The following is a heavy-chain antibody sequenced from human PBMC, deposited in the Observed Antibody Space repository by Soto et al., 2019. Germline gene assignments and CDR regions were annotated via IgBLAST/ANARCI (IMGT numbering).Heavy chain of an antibody. CDR2: INRDSTVI. V-gene: IGHV3-48*01. J-gene: IGHJ4*02. CDR1: GFSFSTHY. Sequence: EEQLVESGGGLVQPGGSLRLSCAASGFSFSTHYMTWVLQPPGKGLEWVSSINRDSTVIKYADSVKGRCTISRDNARNSLSLQMNSLRADDTAVYYCLNGDYYVGPGTLVTVSS. D-gene: IGHD3-16*01. CDR3: LNGDYY.